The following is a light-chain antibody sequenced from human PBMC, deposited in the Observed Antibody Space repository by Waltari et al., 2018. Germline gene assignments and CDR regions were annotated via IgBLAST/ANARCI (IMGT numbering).Light chain of an antibody. J-gene: IGLJ2*01. CDR2: AVS. CDR3: SSKTSSSTVV. Sequence: QSALTQPASVSGSPGQSITISCTGTSSDVGGYNCVSWYQHHPGKAPKLLVFAVSNRPSGASNRCSGSKSGNTASLTIAGLQAGDEADYYCSSKTSSSTVVFGGGTKLTVL. V-gene: IGLV2-14*03. CDR1: SSDVGGYNC.